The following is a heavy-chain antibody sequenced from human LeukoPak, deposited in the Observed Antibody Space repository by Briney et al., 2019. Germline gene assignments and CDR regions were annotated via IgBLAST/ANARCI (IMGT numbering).Heavy chain of an antibody. D-gene: IGHD3-10*01. J-gene: IGHJ6*03. CDR3: ARDPSGFGESAGYYYMDV. CDR2: IYTSGST. V-gene: IGHV4-4*07. Sequence: PSETLSLTCTVSGGSISSYYWSWIRQPAGKGLEWIGRIYTSGSTNYNPSLKSRVTMSVDTSKNQFSQKLSSVTAADTAVYYCARDPSGFGESAGYYYMDVWGKGTTVTVSS. CDR1: GGSISSYY.